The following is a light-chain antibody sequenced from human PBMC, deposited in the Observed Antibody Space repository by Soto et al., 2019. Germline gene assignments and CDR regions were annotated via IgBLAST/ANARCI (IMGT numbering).Light chain of an antibody. J-gene: IGKJ1*01. Sequence: EIVMTQSPATLSVSPVETATLSCRASQRVGINLAWYQQKPGQAPRLLIYSASTRATGIPPRFSGSGSGTEFTLIISSLQSEDSAVYYCQQYNSWLWTFGQGTKVDIK. CDR1: QRVGIN. CDR3: QQYNSWLWT. V-gene: IGKV3-15*01. CDR2: SAS.